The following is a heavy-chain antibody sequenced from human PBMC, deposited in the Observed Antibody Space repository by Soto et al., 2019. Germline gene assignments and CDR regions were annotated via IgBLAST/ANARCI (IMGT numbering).Heavy chain of an antibody. CDR2: IYYSGST. D-gene: IGHD1-1*01. CDR3: ARDIGMTAGTTHDAFDI. CDR1: GGSISSYY. V-gene: IGHV4-59*01. Sequence: SETLSLTCTVSGGSISSYYWSWIRQPPGKGLEWIGYIYYSGSTNYNPSLKSRVTISVDTSKNQFSLKLSSVTAADTAVYYCARDIGMTAGTTHDAFDIWGQGTMVTVSS. J-gene: IGHJ3*02.